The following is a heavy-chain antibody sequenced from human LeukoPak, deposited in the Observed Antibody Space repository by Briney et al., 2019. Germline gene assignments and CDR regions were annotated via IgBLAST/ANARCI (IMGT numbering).Heavy chain of an antibody. Sequence: GGSLRLSCAASGFTFSSYWMSWVRQAPGKGRAWVANIKQDGSEKYYVDSVKGRFTISRDNAKNSLYLQMNSLRAEDTAVYYCARTYYDFWSLYSSYFDYWGQGTLVTVSS. D-gene: IGHD3-3*01. V-gene: IGHV3-7*01. CDR2: IKQDGSEK. CDR1: GFTFSSYW. CDR3: ARTYYDFWSLYSSYFDY. J-gene: IGHJ4*02.